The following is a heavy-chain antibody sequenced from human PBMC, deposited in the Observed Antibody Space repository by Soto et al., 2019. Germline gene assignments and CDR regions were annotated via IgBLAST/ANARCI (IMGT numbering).Heavy chain of an antibody. CDR3: AKDRGVVTPRYYFDY. D-gene: IGHD2-21*02. J-gene: IGHJ4*02. V-gene: IGHV3-30*18. CDR1: GFTFSSYG. Sequence: QVQLVESGGDVVQPGRSLRLSCAASGFTFSSYGMHWVRQAPGKGLEWVAVISYDGRNKYYADSVKGRFTISRDNSNNTLYLQTNSLRAEDTAVYYCAKDRGVVTPRYYFDYWGQGTLVTVSS. CDR2: ISYDGRNK.